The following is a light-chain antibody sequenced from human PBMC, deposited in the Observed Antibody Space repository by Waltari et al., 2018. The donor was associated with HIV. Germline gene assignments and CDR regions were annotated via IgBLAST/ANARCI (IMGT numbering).Light chain of an antibody. J-gene: IGKJ1*01. CDR1: QDISSY. V-gene: IGKV1-8*01. CDR3: QRYYNYPRT. Sequence: AIRMTQSPSSFSASTGDRVTITCRASQDISSYLAWYQQKPGKAPKLLINAASTLQTGFPSRFNGSGSGTDFTLTISCLQSEDFATYYCQRYYNYPRTFGQGTRVEIK. CDR2: AAS.